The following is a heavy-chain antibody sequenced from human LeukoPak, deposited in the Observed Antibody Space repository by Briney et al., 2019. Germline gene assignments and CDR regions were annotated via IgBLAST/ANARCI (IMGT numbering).Heavy chain of an antibody. CDR2: ISAYNGNT. CDR1: GYTFTSYG. J-gene: IGHJ4*02. V-gene: IGHV1-18*01. CDR3: ARARGDPYYDFWSGYYPTDY. Sequence: ASVKVSCKASGYTFTSYGISWVRQALGQGLEWMGWISAYNGNTNYAQKLQGRVTMTTDTSTSTAYMELRSLRSDDTAVYYCARARGDPYYDFWSGYYPTDYWGQGTLVTVSS. D-gene: IGHD3-3*01.